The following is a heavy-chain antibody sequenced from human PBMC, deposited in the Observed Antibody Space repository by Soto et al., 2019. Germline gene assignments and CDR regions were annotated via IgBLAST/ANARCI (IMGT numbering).Heavy chain of an antibody. CDR1: GFTFSSYA. J-gene: IGHJ4*02. CDR3: ANTLLRYFDWLLPNFDY. V-gene: IGHV3-23*01. D-gene: IGHD3-9*01. CDR2: ISGSGGST. Sequence: SLRLSCAASGFTFSSYAMSWVRQAPGQGLEWGSAISGSGGSTYYADSVKGRFTISRDNSKNTLYLQMNSLRAEDTAVYYCANTLLRYFDWLLPNFDYWGQGTLVTVSS.